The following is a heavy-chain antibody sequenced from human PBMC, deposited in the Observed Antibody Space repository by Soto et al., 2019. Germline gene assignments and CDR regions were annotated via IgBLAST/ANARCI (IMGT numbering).Heavy chain of an antibody. D-gene: IGHD2-2*02. J-gene: IGHJ6*02. CDR3: ARDPFIVVVPAAISDDGMDV. V-gene: IGHV3-21*01. Sequence: GGSLRLSCAASGFTFSSYSMNWVRQAPGKGLEWVSSISSSSSYIYYADSVKGRFTISRDNAKNSLYLQMNRLRAEGTAVYYCARDPFIVVVPAAISDDGMDVWGQGTTVTVSS. CDR2: ISSSSSYI. CDR1: GFTFSSYS.